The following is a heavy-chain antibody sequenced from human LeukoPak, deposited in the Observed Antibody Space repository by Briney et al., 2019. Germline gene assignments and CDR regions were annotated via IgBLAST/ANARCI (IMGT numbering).Heavy chain of an antibody. Sequence: PGGSLRLSCAATGFTFNHYGMHWVRQAPGKGLEWVAVIWSDGTNKYYAGSVKGRFTISRADSRNTVYLQMNTLRPEDTGMYYCARDAQRGFDYSNSLRYWGQGTPVTIST. CDR1: GFTFNHYG. J-gene: IGHJ4*02. CDR3: ARDAQRGFDYSNSLRY. CDR2: IWSDGTNK. D-gene: IGHD4-11*01. V-gene: IGHV3-33*01.